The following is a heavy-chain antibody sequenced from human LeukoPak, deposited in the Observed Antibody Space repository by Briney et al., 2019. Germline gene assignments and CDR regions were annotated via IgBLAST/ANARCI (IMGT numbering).Heavy chain of an antibody. CDR1: GGSISSYY. Sequence: SETLSLTCTVSGGSISSYYWSWIRQSPGKGLEWIGEINHSGSTNYNPSLKSRVTISVDTSKNQFSLKLSSVTAADTAVYYCARETLGYSYGYGYYYYMDVWGKGTTVTVSS. V-gene: IGHV4-34*01. CDR2: INHSGST. J-gene: IGHJ6*03. CDR3: ARETLGYSYGYGYYYYMDV. D-gene: IGHD5-18*01.